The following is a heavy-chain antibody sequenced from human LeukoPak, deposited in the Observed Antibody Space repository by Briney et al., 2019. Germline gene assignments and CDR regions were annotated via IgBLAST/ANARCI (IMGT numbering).Heavy chain of an antibody. D-gene: IGHD6-6*01. CDR1: GFTFDDYA. CDR2: ISWNSGSI. J-gene: IGHJ4*02. V-gene: IGHV3-9*03. CDR3: AKDSEYSSSSGFDY. Sequence: PGGSLRLSCAASGFTFDDYAMHWVRQAPGKGLEWVSGISWNSGSIGYADSVKGRFTIPRDNAKNSLYLQMNSLRAEDMALYYCAKDSEYSSSSGFDYWGQGTLVTVSS.